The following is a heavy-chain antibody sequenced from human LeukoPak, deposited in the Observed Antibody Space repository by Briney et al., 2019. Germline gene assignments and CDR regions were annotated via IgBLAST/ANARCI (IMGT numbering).Heavy chain of an antibody. Sequence: PGGTLRLSCAASGFTFSSYGMSWVRQAPGKGLEWVSTISVSGGSTYYADSVKGRFTISRDNSKSTLYLQMNSLRAEDTAVYYCARDEIVVVPAAMIDYYYYYMDVWGKGTTVTVSS. CDR1: GFTFSSYG. V-gene: IGHV3-23*01. CDR2: ISVSGGST. CDR3: ARDEIVVVPAAMIDYYYYYMDV. D-gene: IGHD2-2*01. J-gene: IGHJ6*03.